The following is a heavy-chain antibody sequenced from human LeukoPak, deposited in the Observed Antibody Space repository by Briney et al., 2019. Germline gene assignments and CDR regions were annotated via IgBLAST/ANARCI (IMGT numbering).Heavy chain of an antibody. Sequence: ASVKVSCKASGYTFTSYGISWVRQAPGQGLEWMGGISAYNGNTNYAQKLQGRVTMTTDTSTSTAYMELRSLRSDDTAIYYCARRKFLGWFDPWGQGTLVTVSS. CDR1: GYTFTSYG. CDR3: ARRKFLGWFDP. V-gene: IGHV1-18*01. CDR2: ISAYNGNT. J-gene: IGHJ5*02. D-gene: IGHD7-27*01.